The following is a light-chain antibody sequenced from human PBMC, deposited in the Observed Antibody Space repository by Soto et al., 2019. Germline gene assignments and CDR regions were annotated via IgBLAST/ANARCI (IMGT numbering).Light chain of an antibody. CDR1: QSISRS. J-gene: IGKJ1*01. CDR2: DAS. CDR3: QQYNNWPPRT. Sequence: EIVLTQSPAILSVSPGERATLSCRASQSISRSLAWYQQKPGQAPRLLISDASTRATGIPARFSGSGSGTEFTLTISSLQSEDFAVYYCQQYNNWPPRTFGQGTKVDIK. V-gene: IGKV3-15*01.